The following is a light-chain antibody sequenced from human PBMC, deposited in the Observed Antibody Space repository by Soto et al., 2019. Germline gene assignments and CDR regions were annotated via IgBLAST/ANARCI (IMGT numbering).Light chain of an antibody. V-gene: IGKV3-20*01. CDR2: GAS. Sequence: EIVLTQSPGTLSLSPGDSANLSCRPSQCVSSSCLAGYQQKPXXGPRLLIYGASSRATGIPDRFSGSRSGKDFTSTISSLQSQDLAVYYCQQYNNWPRALTVGGGTKVGIK. CDR3: QQYNNWPRALT. J-gene: IGKJ4*01. CDR1: QCVSSSC.